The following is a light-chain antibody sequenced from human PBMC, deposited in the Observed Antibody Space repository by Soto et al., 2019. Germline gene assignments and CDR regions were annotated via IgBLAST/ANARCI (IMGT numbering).Light chain of an antibody. V-gene: IGKV1-27*01. CDR1: QGIIYY. CDR2: AAS. CDR3: QKYNSAPRT. Sequence: DIQMTQSPSSLSASVGDRVTITCRASQGIIYYLAWYQQRPGKAPKLLIYAASTLQSGVPSRFSGSGAGTDFTLTISSLQPEDVATYYCQKYNSAPRTFGKGTNVEIK. J-gene: IGKJ1*01.